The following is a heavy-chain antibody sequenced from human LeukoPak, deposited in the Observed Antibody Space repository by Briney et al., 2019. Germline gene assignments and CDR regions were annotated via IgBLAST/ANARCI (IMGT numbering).Heavy chain of an antibody. V-gene: IGHV4-59*01. J-gene: IGHJ6*03. CDR1: GASFSTNY. Sequence: SETLSLTCSVSGASFSTNYWSWIRQPPGRGLEWIGYVFDSGSTNYNPSLKSRVTISVDTSAKQFSLRLSSVTAADTAVYYCARLYQQSKWKYYYYYMDVWGKGTAVTVSS. CDR3: ARLYQQSKWKYYYYYMDV. CDR2: VFDSGST. D-gene: IGHD1-1*01.